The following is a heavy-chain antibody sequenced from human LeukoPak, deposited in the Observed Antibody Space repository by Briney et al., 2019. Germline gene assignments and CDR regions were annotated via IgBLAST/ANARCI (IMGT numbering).Heavy chain of an antibody. CDR2: IIPIFGTA. CDR1: GGTFSSYA. V-gene: IGHV1-69*13. J-gene: IGHJ5*02. D-gene: IGHD3-10*01. CDR3: ARDGSGTYWAYYNWFDP. Sequence: SVKVSCKASGGTFSSYAISWVRQAPGQGLEWMGGIIPIFGTANYAQKFQGRVTITADESTGTAYMELSSLRSEDTAVYYCARDGSGTYWAYYNWFDPWGQGTLVTVSS.